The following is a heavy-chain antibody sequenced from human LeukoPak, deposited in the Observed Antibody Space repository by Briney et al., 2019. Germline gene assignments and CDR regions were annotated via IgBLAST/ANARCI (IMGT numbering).Heavy chain of an antibody. Sequence: QTGGSLRLSCAASGFTFSSYWMHWVRQAPGKGLLWVSRINSDGTGTSYADPVKGRFTISRDNAKNTLYLQMNSLRAEDTAVYYCAMPRSANWFDPWGQGTLVTVSS. V-gene: IGHV3-74*01. CDR1: GFTFSSYW. CDR3: AMPRSANWFDP. D-gene: IGHD5-24*01. J-gene: IGHJ5*02. CDR2: INSDGTGT.